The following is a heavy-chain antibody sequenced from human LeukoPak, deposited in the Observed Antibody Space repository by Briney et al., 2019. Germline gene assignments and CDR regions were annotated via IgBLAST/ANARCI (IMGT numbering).Heavy chain of an antibody. J-gene: IGHJ4*02. CDR2: IYYNGNT. V-gene: IGHV4-59*01. CDR1: GGSISSYY. Sequence: PSETLSLTCTVSGGSISSYYWSWVRQPPGKGLEWIGYIYYNGNTNYNPSLKNRVTMSVDTSKTQFSLKLSSVTAADTAVYYCARDPSSGCFAFNYWGQGTLVTVSA. D-gene: IGHD6-19*01. CDR3: ARDPSSGCFAFNY.